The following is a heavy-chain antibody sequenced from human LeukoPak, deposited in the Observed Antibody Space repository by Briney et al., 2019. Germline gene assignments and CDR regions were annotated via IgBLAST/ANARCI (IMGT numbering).Heavy chain of an antibody. CDR1: GGTFSSYA. V-gene: IGHV1-69*04. CDR2: IIPILGIA. D-gene: IGHD6-19*01. J-gene: IGHJ4*02. Sequence: SVKVSCKASGGTFSSYAISWVRQAPGQGLEWMGRIIPILGIANYAQKFQGRVTITADKSTSTAYMELSSLRSEDTAVYYCARESLAVAGKRGDYWGKGTLVTVSS. CDR3: ARESLAVAGKRGDY.